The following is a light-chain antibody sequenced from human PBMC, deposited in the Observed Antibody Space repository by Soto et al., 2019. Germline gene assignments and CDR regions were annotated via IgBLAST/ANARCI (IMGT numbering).Light chain of an antibody. CDR3: QVWDSSSDHYV. V-gene: IGLV3-21*02. CDR1: NIGSEG. CDR2: DNS. Sequence: SYELAQPPPVSVAPGQTARITCGGNNIGSEGVHWYQQKPGQAPVLVLYDNSDRPSGIPERFSGSISGNTATLTISRVEAGDEADYYCQVWDSSSDHYVFGTGTKVTVL. J-gene: IGLJ1*01.